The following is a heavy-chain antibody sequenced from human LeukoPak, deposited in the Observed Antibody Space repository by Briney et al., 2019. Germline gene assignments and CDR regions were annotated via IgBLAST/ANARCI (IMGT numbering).Heavy chain of an antibody. J-gene: IGHJ4*02. CDR1: GDSVSSNSAA. CDR2: TYYRSKWYN. V-gene: IGHV6-1*01. Sequence: SQTLSLTCAISGDSVSSNSAAWNWIRQSPSRRLEWLGRTYYRSKWYNDDAVSVKIRITINPYTSKNQFSLQLTSVTPEDTAVYSCARVYGSGAATSTFDYWGQGTLVTVSS. CDR3: ARVYGSGAATSTFDY. D-gene: IGHD1-26*01.